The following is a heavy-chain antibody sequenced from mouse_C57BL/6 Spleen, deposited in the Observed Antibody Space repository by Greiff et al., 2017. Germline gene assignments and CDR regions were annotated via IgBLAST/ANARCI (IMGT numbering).Heavy chain of an antibody. Sequence: QVQLQQSGAELVRPGASVTLSCKASGYTFTDYEMHWVKQTPVHGLEWIGAIDPETGGTAYNQKFKGKAILTADKSSSTAYMELRSLASEDSAVYYCTRRGPGDYWGQGTSVTVSS. CDR3: TRRGPGDY. CDR2: IDPETGGT. CDR1: GYTFTDYE. D-gene: IGHD3-3*01. J-gene: IGHJ4*01. V-gene: IGHV1-15*01.